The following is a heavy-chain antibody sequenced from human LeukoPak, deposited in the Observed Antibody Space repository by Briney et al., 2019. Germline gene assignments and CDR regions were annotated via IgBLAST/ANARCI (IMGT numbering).Heavy chain of an antibody. CDR2: INPSGGST. D-gene: IGHD3-22*01. CDR1: GYTFTSYY. J-gene: IGHJ4*02. CDR3: ARSYYYDSSGYYPVDY. V-gene: IGHV1-46*01. Sequence: ASVKVSCKASGYTFTSYYMHWVRQAPGQGLEWMGIINPSGGSTSYAQKFQGRVTMTTDTSTSTAYMELRSLRSDDTAVYYCARSYYYDSSGYYPVDYWGQGTLVTVSS.